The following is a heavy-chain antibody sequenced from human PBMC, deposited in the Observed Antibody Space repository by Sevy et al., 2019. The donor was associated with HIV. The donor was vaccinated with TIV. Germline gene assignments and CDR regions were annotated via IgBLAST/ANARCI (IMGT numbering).Heavy chain of an antibody. CDR1: GFTFSNAW. V-gene: IGHV3-15*01. CDR2: IKSKTDGGTT. Sequence: GGSLRLSCAASGFTFSNAWMSWVRQAPGKGLEWVGRIKSKTDGGTTDYAAPVKGRFTISRDDSKNTLYLQMNSLKTEDTAVYYCTGQLFTGYRGHYFDYWGQGTLVTVSS. D-gene: IGHD3-9*01. J-gene: IGHJ4*02. CDR3: TGQLFTGYRGHYFDY.